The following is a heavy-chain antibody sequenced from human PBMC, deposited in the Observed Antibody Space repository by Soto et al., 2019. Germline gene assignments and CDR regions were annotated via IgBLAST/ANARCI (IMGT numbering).Heavy chain of an antibody. V-gene: IGHV3-23*01. CDR3: ARWSYLDY. Sequence: GGSLRLSCAASGFSFGSCALSWFRQAPGKGLEWVSTISGSDGKTFYADSVKCRFSISRDTSQSTLYLQMNSLRADDTAMYYCARWSYLDYWGQGTRVIVSS. J-gene: IGHJ4*02. D-gene: IGHD3-3*01. CDR2: ISGSDGKT. CDR1: GFSFGSCA.